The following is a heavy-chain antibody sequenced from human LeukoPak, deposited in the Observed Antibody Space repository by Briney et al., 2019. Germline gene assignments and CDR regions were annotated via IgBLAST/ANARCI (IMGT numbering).Heavy chain of an antibody. V-gene: IGHV4-59*01. Sequence: SETLSLTCTVSGGSISSYYWSWIRQPPGKGLEWIGYIYYTGSTSYNPSLEGRVTISVDTSKNQFSVKLNSVTAADTAVYYCARSQNYYGSGDCWSPGTLVTVSS. CDR2: IYYTGST. D-gene: IGHD3-10*01. CDR3: ARSQNYYGSGDC. J-gene: IGHJ4*02. CDR1: GGSISSYY.